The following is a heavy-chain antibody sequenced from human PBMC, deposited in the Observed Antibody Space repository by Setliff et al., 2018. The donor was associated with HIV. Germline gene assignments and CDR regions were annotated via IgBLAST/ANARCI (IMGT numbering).Heavy chain of an antibody. D-gene: IGHD6-19*01. J-gene: IGHJ4*02. CDR1: GGSFSGYY. CDR3: ARGQYSSGWYFLARGFDY. Sequence: SETLSLTCAVYGGSFSGYYWSWIRQPPGKGLEWIGEINHSGSTNYNPSLKSRVTISVDTSKNQFSLKLSSVTAADTAVYYCARGQYSSGWYFLARGFDYWGQGTLVTVSS. CDR2: INHSGST. V-gene: IGHV4-34*01.